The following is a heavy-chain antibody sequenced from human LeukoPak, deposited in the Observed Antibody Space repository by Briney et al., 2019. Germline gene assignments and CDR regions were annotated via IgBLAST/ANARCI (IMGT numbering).Heavy chain of an antibody. CDR2: IKEDGSEK. V-gene: IGHV3-7*01. J-gene: IGHJ4*02. CDR3: ARDPAAWDY. CDR1: GFTFSSYW. Sequence: GGSLRLSCAGSGFTFSSYWMSWVRQAPGKGLEWVANIKEDGSEKYYVDSVKGRFTISRDNAKNSLYLQMNSLRAEDTAVYYCARDPAAWDYWGQGTLVTVSS. D-gene: IGHD6-13*01.